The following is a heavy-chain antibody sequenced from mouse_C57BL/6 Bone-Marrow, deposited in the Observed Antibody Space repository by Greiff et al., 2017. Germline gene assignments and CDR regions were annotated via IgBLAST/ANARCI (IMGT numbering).Heavy chain of an antibody. D-gene: IGHD1-1*01. CDR3: ARSGPLERSFDY. J-gene: IGHJ2*01. CDR1: GYTFTSYW. CDR2: IYPTSGRT. Sequence: QVQLQQPGAELVKPGASVKMSCKASGYTFTSYWITWVKQRPGQGLEWIGGIYPTSGRTNYNEKFKSKATLTVDTSSNTAYMQLSSLTSEDSAVFYCARSGPLERSFDYGGQGTTLTLSS. V-gene: IGHV1-55*01.